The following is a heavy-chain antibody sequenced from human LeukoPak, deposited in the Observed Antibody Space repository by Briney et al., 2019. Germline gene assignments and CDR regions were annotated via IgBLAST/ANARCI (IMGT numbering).Heavy chain of an antibody. J-gene: IGHJ4*02. D-gene: IGHD2-15*01. CDR1: GGFISSSSYY. CDR2: IYYSGST. Sequence: SETLSLTCTVSGGFISSSSYYWGWIRQPPGKGLEWIGSIYYSGSTYYNPSLKSRVTISVDTSKNQFSLKLSSVTAADTAVYYCAGRNRYCSGGSCDYWGQGTLVTVSS. V-gene: IGHV4-39*01. CDR3: AGRNRYCSGGSCDY.